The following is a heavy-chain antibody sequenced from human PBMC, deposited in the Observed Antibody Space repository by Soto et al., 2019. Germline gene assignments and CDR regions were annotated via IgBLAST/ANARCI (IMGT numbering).Heavy chain of an antibody. Sequence: QVQLVESGGGVVQPGRSLRLSCAAFGFTFSSYGMHWVRQAPGKGLEWVAVIWYDGSNKYYADSVKGRFTISRDNSKNTLYLQMNSLRAEDTAVYYCARDPGIAGMGWFDPWGQGTLVTVSS. D-gene: IGHD6-13*01. CDR1: GFTFSSYG. V-gene: IGHV3-33*01. CDR2: IWYDGSNK. CDR3: ARDPGIAGMGWFDP. J-gene: IGHJ5*02.